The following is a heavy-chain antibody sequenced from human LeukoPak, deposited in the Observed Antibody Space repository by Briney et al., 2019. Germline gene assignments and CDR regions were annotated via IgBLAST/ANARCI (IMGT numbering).Heavy chain of an antibody. D-gene: IGHD4-17*01. CDR2: INHSGST. J-gene: IGHJ4*02. V-gene: IGHV4-34*01. Sequence: SETLSLTCAVYGGSFSGYYWSWIRQPPGKGLEWIGEINHSGSTNYNPPLKSRVTISVDTSRNQFSLKLSSVTAADTAVYYCARAEGYGDPNTLDYWGQGTLVTVSS. CDR3: ARAEGYGDPNTLDY. CDR1: GGSFSGYY.